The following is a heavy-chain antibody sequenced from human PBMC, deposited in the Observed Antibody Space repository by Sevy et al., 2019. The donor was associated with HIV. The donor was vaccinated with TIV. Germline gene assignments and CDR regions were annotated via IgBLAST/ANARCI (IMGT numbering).Heavy chain of an antibody. CDR1: GFTFSSYW. Sequence: GGSLRPSCPASGFTFSSYWMHWVRQPQGRGLVWVSRINSDGRSTSYADPLKGRFTISRDNAKNTLYLQMNSLRAEDTAVYYCAREPYYYDSSGYYSDAFDIWGQGTMVTVSS. CDR2: INSDGRST. V-gene: IGHV3-74*01. CDR3: AREPYYYDSSGYYSDAFDI. D-gene: IGHD3-22*01. J-gene: IGHJ3*02.